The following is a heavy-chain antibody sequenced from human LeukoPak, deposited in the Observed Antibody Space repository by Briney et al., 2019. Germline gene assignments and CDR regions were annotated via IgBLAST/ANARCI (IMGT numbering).Heavy chain of an antibody. J-gene: IGHJ3*02. D-gene: IGHD2-21*01. CDR2: IYYSGST. CDR1: GGSISSYY. CDR3: ARSAGPGDYAFDI. Sequence: SETLSLTCTVSGGSISSYYWSWIRQPPGKGLEWIGYIYYSGSTNYNPSLKSRVTISVDTSKNQFSLKLSSVTAADTAVYYCARSAGPGDYAFDIWGQGTMVTVSS. V-gene: IGHV4-59*01.